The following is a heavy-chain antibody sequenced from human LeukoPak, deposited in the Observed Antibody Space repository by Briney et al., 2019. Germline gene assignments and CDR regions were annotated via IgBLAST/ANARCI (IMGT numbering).Heavy chain of an antibody. V-gene: IGHV4-59*08. CDR3: ARQNYYYGSGSNYYFDY. CDR1: GGSISSYY. CDR2: IYYSGST. J-gene: IGHJ4*02. D-gene: IGHD3-10*01. Sequence: SETLSLTCTVSGGSISSYYWSWVRQPSGKGLEWIGYIYYSGSTNYNPSLKSRVTISVDTSKNQFSLKLSSVTAADTAVFYCARQNYYYGSGSNYYFDYWGQGTLVTVSS.